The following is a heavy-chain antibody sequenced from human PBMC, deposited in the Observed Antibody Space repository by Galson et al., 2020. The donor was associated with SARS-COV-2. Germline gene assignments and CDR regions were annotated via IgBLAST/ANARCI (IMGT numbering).Heavy chain of an antibody. D-gene: IGHD3-9*01. CDR1: GFTFDDYG. CDR3: ARARHYDILTGYYRKAFDI. Sequence: GGSLRLSCAASGFTFDDYGMSWVRHAPGKGLEWVSGINWNGGSTGYADSVKGRFPISRDNAKNSLYLQMNSLRAEDTALYYCARARHYDILTGYYRKAFDIWGQGTMVTVSS. V-gene: IGHV3-20*04. CDR2: INWNGGST. J-gene: IGHJ3*02.